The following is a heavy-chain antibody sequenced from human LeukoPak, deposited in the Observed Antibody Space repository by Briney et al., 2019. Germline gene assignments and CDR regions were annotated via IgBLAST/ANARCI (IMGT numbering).Heavy chain of an antibody. CDR1: GFTFRDFY. J-gene: IGHJ4*01. V-gene: IGHV3-11*01. CDR3: ARGVGETLSGWTLDY. CDR2: ISRSGDNL. D-gene: IGHD6-19*01. Sequence: GGSLRLSCAASGFTFRDFYMTWIRQAPGKGLEWISYISRSGDNLYYADSVEGRFTISRDNARNSLYLQMNSLRAEDTAVYYCARGVGETLSGWTLDYWGHGTLVAVSS.